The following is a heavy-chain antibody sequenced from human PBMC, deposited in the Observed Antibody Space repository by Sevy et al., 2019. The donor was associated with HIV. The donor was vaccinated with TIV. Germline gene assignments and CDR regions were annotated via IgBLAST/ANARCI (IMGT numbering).Heavy chain of an antibody. V-gene: IGHV1-69*06. CDR2: IIPIFGTA. J-gene: IGHJ3*02. Sequence: ASVKVSCKASGGTFSSYAISWVRQAPGQGLEWMGGIIPIFGTANYAQKFQGRVTITADKSTSTAYMELSSLRSEDTAVYYCARESTYYYDSSGPHAFDIWGQRTMVTVSS. D-gene: IGHD3-22*01. CDR1: GGTFSSYA. CDR3: ARESTYYYDSSGPHAFDI.